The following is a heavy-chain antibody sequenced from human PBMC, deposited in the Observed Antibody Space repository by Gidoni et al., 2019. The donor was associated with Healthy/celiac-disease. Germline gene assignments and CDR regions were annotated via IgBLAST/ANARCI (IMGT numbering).Heavy chain of an antibody. J-gene: IGHJ4*02. CDR3: ARDRNSVRVFDY. CDR2: LYYSGST. V-gene: IGHV4-31*03. D-gene: IGHD2-15*01. Sequence: QVQLQESGPGLVKPSQTLSLTCPVSGGPISSGGYYWSWIRQHPGKGLEWIGYLYYSGSTYYSPSLKSRVTISVDTSKNQFSLKLSSVTAADTAVYYCARDRNSVRVFDYWGQGTLVTVSS. CDR1: GGPISSGGYY.